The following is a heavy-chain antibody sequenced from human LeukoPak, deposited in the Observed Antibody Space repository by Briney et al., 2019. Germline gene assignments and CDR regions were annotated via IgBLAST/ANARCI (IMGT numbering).Heavy chain of an antibody. J-gene: IGHJ5*02. CDR2: INHSGST. CDR1: GGSFSGYY. Sequence: SETLPLTCAVYGGSFSGYYWSWIRQPPGKGLEWIGEINHSGSTNYNPSLKSRVTISVDTSMNQLSLKLSFVTTADTAVYYCARALGYCSGGSCTRGYNWFDPWGQGTLVTVPS. D-gene: IGHD2-15*01. CDR3: ARALGYCSGGSCTRGYNWFDP. V-gene: IGHV4-34*01.